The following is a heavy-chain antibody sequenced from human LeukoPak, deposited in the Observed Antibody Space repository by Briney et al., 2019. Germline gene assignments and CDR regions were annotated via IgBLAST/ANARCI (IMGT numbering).Heavy chain of an antibody. CDR2: IYTSGST. Sequence: PSETLSLTCTVSGGSISSYYWSWIRQPAGKGLEWIGRIYTSGSTNYNPSLKSRVTISVDTSKNQFSLKLSSVTAADTAVYYCARAHYYGSGSYYKAYYMDVWGKGTTVTISS. D-gene: IGHD3-10*01. CDR1: GGSISSYY. V-gene: IGHV4-4*07. CDR3: ARAHYYGSGSYYKAYYMDV. J-gene: IGHJ6*03.